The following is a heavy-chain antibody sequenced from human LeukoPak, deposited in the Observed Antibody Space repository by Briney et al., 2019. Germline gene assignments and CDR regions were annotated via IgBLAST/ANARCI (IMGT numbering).Heavy chain of an antibody. CDR3: ARGMPQGWVHWFDS. CDR2: IYYSGNT. V-gene: IGHV4-59*01. D-gene: IGHD1-26*01. J-gene: IGHJ5*01. CDR1: GGSISSYY. Sequence: SETLSLTCTVSGGSISSYYWNWIRQPPGKGREWIGYIYYSGNTKYNPSLESRVTISVDTSKNQFSLKLRSVTAADTAVYYCARGMPQGWVHWFDSWGQGTLVTVSS.